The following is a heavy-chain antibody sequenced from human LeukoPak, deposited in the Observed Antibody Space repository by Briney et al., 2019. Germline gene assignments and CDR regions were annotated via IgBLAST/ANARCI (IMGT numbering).Heavy chain of an antibody. CDR3: ARAEPYYDFWSGYYSDAFDI. D-gene: IGHD3-3*01. CDR1: GGSISSSSYY. V-gene: IGHV4-39*07. Sequence: SETLSLTCTVSGGSISSSSYYWSWIRQPPGKGLEWIGEINHSGSTNYNPSLKSRVTISVDTSKNQFSLKLSSVTAADTAVYYCARAEPYYDFWSGYYSDAFDIWGQGTMVTVSS. J-gene: IGHJ3*02. CDR2: INHSGST.